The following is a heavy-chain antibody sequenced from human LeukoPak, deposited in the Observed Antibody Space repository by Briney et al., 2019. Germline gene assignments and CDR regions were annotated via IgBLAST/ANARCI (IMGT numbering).Heavy chain of an antibody. J-gene: IGHJ4*02. V-gene: IGHV1-18*04. CDR1: GYTFTGYY. CDR2: ISAYNGNT. D-gene: IGHD6-19*01. Sequence: GASVKVSCKASGYTFTGYYMHWVRQAPGQGLEWMGWISAYNGNTNYAQKLQGRVTMTTDTSTSTAYMELRSLRSDDTAVYYCARLGYRSGSDYWGQGTLVTVSS. CDR3: ARLGYRSGSDY.